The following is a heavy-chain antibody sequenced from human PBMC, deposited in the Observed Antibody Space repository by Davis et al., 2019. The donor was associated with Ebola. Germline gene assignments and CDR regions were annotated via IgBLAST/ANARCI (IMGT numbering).Heavy chain of an antibody. CDR1: GYTFTSYG. CDR2: ISAYNGNT. V-gene: IGHV1-18*01. CDR3: AKDDRYNWNYLAVY. Sequence: AASVKVSCKASGYTFTSYGISWVRQAPGQGLEWMGWISAYNGNTNYAQKLQGRVTMTTDTSTSTAYMELRSLRSEDTAVYYCAKDDRYNWNYLAVYWGQGTLVTVSS. J-gene: IGHJ4*02. D-gene: IGHD1-7*01.